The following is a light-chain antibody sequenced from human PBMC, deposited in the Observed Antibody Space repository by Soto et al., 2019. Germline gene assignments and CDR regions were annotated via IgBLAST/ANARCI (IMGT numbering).Light chain of an antibody. CDR1: SSDVGGYSY. CDR2: DVS. CDR3: ASYTTSSTYA. V-gene: IGLV2-14*01. Sequence: QYMLTQPASVSGSPGQAIAISCTGTSSDVGGYSYVSWYQQQPGKAPKLVISDVSNRPSGVSDRFSGSKSGNTASLTISGLQTEDEADYYCASYTTSSTYAFGTGTKVTVL. J-gene: IGLJ1*01.